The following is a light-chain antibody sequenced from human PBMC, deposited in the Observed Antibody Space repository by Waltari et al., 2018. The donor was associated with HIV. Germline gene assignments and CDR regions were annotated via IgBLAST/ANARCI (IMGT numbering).Light chain of an antibody. CDR1: QAIGNS. J-gene: IGKJ1*01. Sequence: IQMTQSPSSLSASVGDRITITCRASQAIGNSLAWYQQRPGKVPQLLIYAASTLQSGVPSRFSGFGSGTNFTLAIANVQPEDVATYFCQKYNSAPRTFGQGTKVEI. CDR2: AAS. V-gene: IGKV1-27*01. CDR3: QKYNSAPRT.